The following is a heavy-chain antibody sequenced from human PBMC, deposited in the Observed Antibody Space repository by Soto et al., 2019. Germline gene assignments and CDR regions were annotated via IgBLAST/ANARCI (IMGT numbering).Heavy chain of an antibody. J-gene: IGHJ5*02. V-gene: IGHV4-59*01. CDR1: GASINDYY. CDR3: ARANSSTWYKLEYKWFDP. D-gene: IGHD6-13*01. Sequence: LSLTCTVSGASINDYYWSWIRQTPGKGLEWVGFMYYSETTKYNPSLKGRVNMSLDTSKNQVSLNLNSVTAADTAVYYCARANSSTWYKLEYKWFDPWGQGTLVTVSS. CDR2: MYYSETT.